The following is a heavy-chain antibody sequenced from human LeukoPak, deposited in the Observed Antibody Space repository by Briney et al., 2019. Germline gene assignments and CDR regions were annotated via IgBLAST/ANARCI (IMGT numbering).Heavy chain of an antibody. CDR3: AGRITGIHGEGPHFDY. D-gene: IGHD1-20*01. CDR2: IIPIFGTA. Sequence: RASVKVSCKASGGTFSSYAISWVRQAPGQGLEWMGGIIPIFGTANYAQKFQSRVTITTDESTSTAYMELSSLRSEDTAVYYCAGRITGIHGEGPHFDYWGQGTLVTVSS. V-gene: IGHV1-69*05. CDR1: GGTFSSYA. J-gene: IGHJ4*02.